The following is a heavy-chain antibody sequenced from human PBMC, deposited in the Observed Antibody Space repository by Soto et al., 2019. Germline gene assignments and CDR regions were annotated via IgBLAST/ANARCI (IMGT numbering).Heavy chain of an antibody. CDR1: GYTFTSYG. J-gene: IGHJ5*02. D-gene: IGHD6-13*01. V-gene: IGHV1-18*01. CDR2: ISAYNGNT. Sequence: QVQLVQSGAEVKKPGASVKVSCKASGYTFTSYGISWVRQAPGQGLEWMGWISAYNGNTNYAQKLQGRVTMTTDTSTSRAYMELRSLRSDDTAVYYCARDLSIAAAGDDNWFDPWGQGTLVTVSS. CDR3: ARDLSIAAAGDDNWFDP.